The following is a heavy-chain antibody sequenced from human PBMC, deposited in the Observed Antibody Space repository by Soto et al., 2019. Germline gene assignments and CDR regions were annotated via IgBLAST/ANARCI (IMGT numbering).Heavy chain of an antibody. V-gene: IGHV4-59*08. D-gene: IGHD2-15*01. J-gene: IGHJ4*02. CDR2: VYHSGST. CDR1: GGSIRGYY. Sequence: SETLSLTCSVSGGSIRGYYWSWIRQPPGKGLEWIGYVYHSGSTNYNPSLKSRVTISMDTSRNQFSLKLSSVTAADTAVYYCSRHGGGVFFADCYLDYWGQGTLVTSP. CDR3: SRHGGGVFFADCYLDY.